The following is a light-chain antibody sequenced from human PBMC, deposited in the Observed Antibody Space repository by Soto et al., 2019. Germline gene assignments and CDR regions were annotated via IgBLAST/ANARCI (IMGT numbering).Light chain of an antibody. V-gene: IGKV3D-15*01. J-gene: IGKJ5*01. CDR1: QSVSSSY. Sequence: TVLTQSLRTLSLPPGERDNLPSRAIQSVSSSYLAWYQQKPGQAPRLLIYGASSRATGIPDRFSGSGSGTEFTRTISSLQSEDFAIYYCQQYNNLPPITFGQGTRLEI. CDR2: GAS. CDR3: QQYNNLPPIT.